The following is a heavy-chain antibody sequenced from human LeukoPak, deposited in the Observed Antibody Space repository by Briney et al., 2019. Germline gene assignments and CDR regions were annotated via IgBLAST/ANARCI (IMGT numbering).Heavy chain of an antibody. J-gene: IGHJ4*02. V-gene: IGHV3-48*01. Sequence: GGSLRLSCAASGFTFSTYSMNWVRQAPGKGLEWVSYISSSSSTIYYADSVKGRFTISRDNAENSLYLQMNSLGAEDTAVYYCARTPVYYYDSSGYGTGYFDYWGQGTLVTVSS. CDR3: ARTPVYYYDSSGYGTGYFDY. D-gene: IGHD3-22*01. CDR2: ISSSSSTI. CDR1: GFTFSTYS.